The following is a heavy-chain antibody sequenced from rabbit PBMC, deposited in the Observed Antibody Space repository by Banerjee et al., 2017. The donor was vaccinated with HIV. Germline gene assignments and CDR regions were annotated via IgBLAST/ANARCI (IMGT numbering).Heavy chain of an antibody. V-gene: IGHV1S45*01. CDR3: ARDSAGVVGWNFGL. CDR1: GFSFSNSYY. D-gene: IGHD4-1*01. J-gene: IGHJ4*01. CDR2: INTSSGNT. Sequence: QEQLEESGGGLVKPGASLTLTCTTSGFSFSNSYYMCWVRQAPGKGLEWIACINTSSGNTVYASWAKGRFTISKTSSTTVTLQMTSLTAADTATYFCARDSAGVVGWNFGLWGQGTLVTVS.